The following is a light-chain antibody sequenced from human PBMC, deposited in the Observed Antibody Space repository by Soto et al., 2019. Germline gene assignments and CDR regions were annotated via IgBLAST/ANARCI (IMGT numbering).Light chain of an antibody. Sequence: DIQMTQSPSSLSASVGDRVTITCRASQSISFYLNWYRQKPGKAPKLLIYTASNVQSGVPSRISGSGSGTDSTRTVSSLQPEDFATYYCQQSYDMPRTFGQGTKVEMK. V-gene: IGKV1-39*01. CDR1: QSISFY. CDR3: QQSYDMPRT. J-gene: IGKJ1*01. CDR2: TAS.